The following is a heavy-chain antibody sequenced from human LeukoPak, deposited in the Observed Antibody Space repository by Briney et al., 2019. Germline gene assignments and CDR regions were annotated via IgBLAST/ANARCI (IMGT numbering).Heavy chain of an antibody. V-gene: IGHV1-2*02. J-gene: IGHJ4*02. Sequence: GASVKVSCKASGYTFTSYGISWVRQAPGQGLEWMGWINPNSGGTNYAQKFQGRVTMTRDTSISTAYMELSRLRSDDTAVYYCAREMGSPIAAAGPAPDYWGQGTLVTVSS. CDR3: AREMGSPIAAAGPAPDY. D-gene: IGHD6-13*01. CDR2: INPNSGGT. CDR1: GYTFTSYG.